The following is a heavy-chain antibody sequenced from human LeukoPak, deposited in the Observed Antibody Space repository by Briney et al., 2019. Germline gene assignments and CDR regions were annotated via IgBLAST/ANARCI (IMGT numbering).Heavy chain of an antibody. D-gene: IGHD6-19*01. Sequence: GGTLTLSCAASGFTFSSYSMNWVRQAPGKGLEWVSYISYSSSTIYYADSVKGRFTTSRDNAKNSLYLQMNSLRDEDTAVYYCARDERAGSGWYFVYWGQGTLVTVSS. V-gene: IGHV3-48*02. J-gene: IGHJ4*02. CDR3: ARDERAGSGWYFVY. CDR1: GFTFSSYS. CDR2: ISYSSSTI.